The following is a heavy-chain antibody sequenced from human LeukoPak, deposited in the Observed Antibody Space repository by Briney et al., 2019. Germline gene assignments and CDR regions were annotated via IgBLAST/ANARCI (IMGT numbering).Heavy chain of an antibody. J-gene: IGHJ4*02. CDR1: GFTFSSYA. V-gene: IGHV3-64*01. CDR2: ISSNGGST. CDR3: AKERSLRYFAPDDY. Sequence: PGGSLRLSCAASGFTFSSYAMHWVRQAPGKGLEYVSAISSNGGSTYYANSVKGRFTISRDNSKNTLYLQMNSLRAEDTAVYYCAKERSLRYFAPDDYWGQGTLVTVSS. D-gene: IGHD3-9*01.